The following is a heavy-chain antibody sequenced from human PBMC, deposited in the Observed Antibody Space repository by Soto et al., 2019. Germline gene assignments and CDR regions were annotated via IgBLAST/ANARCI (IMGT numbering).Heavy chain of an antibody. J-gene: IGHJ4*02. CDR3: ARRKERSGPYYLDL. CDR1: GFTFITYD. Sequence: ASVKVSCKASGFTFITYDWRWVRQPAGQGLEWMGWMNPNNGNAGFAQKFRGRINMTRNTSISTAYLELSSLRSDDSAVYFCARRKERSGPYYLDLWGQGTQVTVSS. D-gene: IGHD6-25*01. V-gene: IGHV1-8*01. CDR2: MNPNNGNA.